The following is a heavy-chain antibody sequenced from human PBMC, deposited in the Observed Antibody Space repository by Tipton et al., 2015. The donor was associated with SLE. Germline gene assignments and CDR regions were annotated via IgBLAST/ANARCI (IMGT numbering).Heavy chain of an antibody. CDR3: ARDRTTVVRDWFDP. J-gene: IGHJ5*02. V-gene: IGHV4-39*07. D-gene: IGHD4-23*01. Sequence: TLSLTCTVSGGSISSSSYYWGWIRQPPGKGLEWIGSIYYSGSTYYNPSLKSRVTISVDTSKNQFSLKLSSVTAADTAVYYCARDRTTVVRDWFDPWGQGTLVTVSS. CDR2: IYYSGST. CDR1: GGSISSSSYY.